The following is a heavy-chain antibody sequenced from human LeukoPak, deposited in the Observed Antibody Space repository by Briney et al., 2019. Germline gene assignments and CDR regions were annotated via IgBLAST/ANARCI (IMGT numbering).Heavy chain of an antibody. D-gene: IGHD3-3*01. CDR1: GGTFSSYA. Sequence: GSSVKVSCKASGGTFSSYAISWVRQAPGQGLEWMGGIIPIFGTANYAQKFQGRVTITADESTSTAYMELSSLRSEDTAVYYCARGVNYGFWSGYYTEAFDIWGQGTMVTVSS. CDR2: IIPIFGTA. CDR3: ARGVNYGFWSGYYTEAFDI. V-gene: IGHV1-69*01. J-gene: IGHJ3*02.